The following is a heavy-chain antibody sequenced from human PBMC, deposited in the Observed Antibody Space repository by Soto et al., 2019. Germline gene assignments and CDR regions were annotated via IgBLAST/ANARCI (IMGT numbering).Heavy chain of an antibody. CDR1: GYTFTSYA. V-gene: IGHV1-3*01. D-gene: IGHD3-3*01. J-gene: IGHJ6*03. Sequence: ASVKVSCKASGYTFTSYAMHWVRQAPGQRLEWMGWINAGNGNTKYSQKFQGRVTITRDTSASTAYMELSSLRSEDTAVYYCARATIDFWSGYSGYYYYYMDVWGKGTTVTVSS. CDR2: INAGNGNT. CDR3: ARATIDFWSGYSGYYYYYMDV.